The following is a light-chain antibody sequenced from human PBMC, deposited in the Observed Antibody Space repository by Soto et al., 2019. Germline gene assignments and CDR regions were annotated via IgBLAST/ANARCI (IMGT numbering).Light chain of an antibody. CDR1: SSVVGTYNF. J-gene: IGLJ2*01. V-gene: IGLV2-23*01. CDR3: CSYAGNAGSDTSVI. CDR2: EGT. Sequence: QSALTQPASVSGSPGQSITISCTGTSSVVGTYNFVSWYQQHPGKAPKLMIYEGTKRPSGVSNRFTGSKSGDTASLTISGLQAEDEADYFCCSYAGNAGSDTSVIFGGVTKLTVL.